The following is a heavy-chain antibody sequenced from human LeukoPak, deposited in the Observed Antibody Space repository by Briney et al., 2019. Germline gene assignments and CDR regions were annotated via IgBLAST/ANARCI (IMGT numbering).Heavy chain of an antibody. Sequence: PSETLSLTCTVSGGSISSYYWSWIRQPAGKGLEWIGRIYTSESPNYNPSLKSRVTMSVDTSKNQFSLRLSSVTAADTAVYYCARHSGSYWTFDYWGQGTLVTVSS. V-gene: IGHV4-4*07. J-gene: IGHJ4*02. CDR1: GGSISSYY. CDR2: IYTSESP. D-gene: IGHD1-26*01. CDR3: ARHSGSYWTFDY.